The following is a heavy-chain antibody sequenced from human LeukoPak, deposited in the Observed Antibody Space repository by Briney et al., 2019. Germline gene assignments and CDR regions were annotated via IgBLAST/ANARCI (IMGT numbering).Heavy chain of an antibody. CDR3: AGGDYDILTGYDLPFDY. CDR2: IYPSGST. CDR1: GGSISSYY. Sequence: PSDTLSLTCTVSGGSISSYYWSWIRQPAGKGLEWIGRIYPSGSTNYNPSLKNRLTMSVDTSKDQFSLKLTSVTAADTAVYYCAGGDYDILTGYDLPFDYWGQGTLVTVSS. D-gene: IGHD3-9*01. J-gene: IGHJ4*02. V-gene: IGHV4-4*07.